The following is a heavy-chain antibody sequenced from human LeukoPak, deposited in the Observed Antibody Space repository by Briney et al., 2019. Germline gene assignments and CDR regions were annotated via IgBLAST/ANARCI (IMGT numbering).Heavy chain of an antibody. J-gene: IGHJ5*02. CDR2: ISAYNGNT. Sequence: ASVKVSCKASGYTFTSYGISWVRQAPGRGLEWMGWISAYNGNTNYAQKLQGRVTMTTDTSTSTAYMELRSLRSDDTAVYYCAREGFPGYCSGGSCYPLHWFDPWGQGTLVTVSS. CDR1: GYTFTSYG. V-gene: IGHV1-18*01. D-gene: IGHD2-15*01. CDR3: AREGFPGYCSGGSCYPLHWFDP.